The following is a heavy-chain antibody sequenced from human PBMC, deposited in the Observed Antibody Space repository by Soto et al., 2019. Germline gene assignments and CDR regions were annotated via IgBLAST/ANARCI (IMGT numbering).Heavy chain of an antibody. Sequence: GGSLRLSCSASGFTSSSYAMHWVRQAPGKGLEYVSAISSNGGSTYYADSVKGRFTISRDNSKNTLYLQMSSLRAEDTAVYYCVMGIAVAGTCWGQGTLVTVSS. V-gene: IGHV3-64D*06. D-gene: IGHD6-19*01. J-gene: IGHJ4*02. CDR2: ISSNGGST. CDR3: VMGIAVAGTC. CDR1: GFTSSSYA.